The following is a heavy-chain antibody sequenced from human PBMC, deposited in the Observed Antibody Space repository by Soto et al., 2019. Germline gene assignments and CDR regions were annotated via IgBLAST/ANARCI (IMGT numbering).Heavy chain of an antibody. V-gene: IGHV3-30-3*01. CDR2: ISYDGSNK. CDR3: ARDPNYYDSSGYWTY. Sequence: QVQLVESGGGVVQPGRSLRLSCAASGFTFSSYAMHWVRQAPCKGLEWVAVISYDGSNKYYADSVKGRFTISRDNSKNTLYLQMNSLRAEDTAVYYCARDPNYYDSSGYWTYWGQGTLVTVSS. J-gene: IGHJ4*02. CDR1: GFTFSSYA. D-gene: IGHD3-22*01.